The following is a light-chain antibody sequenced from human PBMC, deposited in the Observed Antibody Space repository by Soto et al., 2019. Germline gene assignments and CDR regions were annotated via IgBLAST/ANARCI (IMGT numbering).Light chain of an antibody. CDR2: EVT. V-gene: IGLV2-14*01. CDR3: SSSTSSNTLV. CDR1: RGDIGAYNY. Sequence: QSALTQPASVSGSPGQSITISCSGTRGDIGAYNYVSWFQQSPGKAPKLIIYEVTNRPSGVSNRFSGSKSGNTASLTISGLQADDEADYYCSSSTSSNTLVFGGGTKVTVL. J-gene: IGLJ3*02.